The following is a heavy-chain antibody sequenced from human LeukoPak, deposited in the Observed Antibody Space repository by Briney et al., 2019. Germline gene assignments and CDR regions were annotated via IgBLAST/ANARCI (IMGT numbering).Heavy chain of an antibody. V-gene: IGHV3-23*01. Sequence: PGGSLRLSCAASGFTLSSYAMSWVRQAPGKGLEWVSAISGSGGSTYYADSVKGRFTISRDNSKNTLYLQMNSLRAEDTAVYYCAKAEEYYYDSSGYYPFDYWGQGTLVTVSS. CDR1: GFTLSSYA. J-gene: IGHJ4*02. D-gene: IGHD3-22*01. CDR3: AKAEEYYYDSSGYYPFDY. CDR2: ISGSGGST.